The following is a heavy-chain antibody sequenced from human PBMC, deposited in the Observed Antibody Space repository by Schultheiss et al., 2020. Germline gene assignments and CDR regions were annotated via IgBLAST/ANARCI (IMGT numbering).Heavy chain of an antibody. CDR1: GFTFSSYA. Sequence: GGSLRLSCAASGFTFSSYAMSWVRQAPGKGLEWVSAISGSGGSTYYADSVKGRFTISRDNAKNSLYLQMSSLRAEDTAVYYCAKAAAWGYHNYFDYWGQGTLVTVSS. D-gene: IGHD2-15*01. J-gene: IGHJ4*02. CDR2: ISGSGGST. V-gene: IGHV3-23*01. CDR3: AKAAAWGYHNYFDY.